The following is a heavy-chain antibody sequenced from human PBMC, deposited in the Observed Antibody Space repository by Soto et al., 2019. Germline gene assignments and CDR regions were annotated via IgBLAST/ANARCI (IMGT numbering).Heavy chain of an antibody. V-gene: IGHV4-4*02. Sequence: QVQLQESGPGLVKPSGTLSLTCAVSSGSISSSNWWSWVRQPPGKGLEWIGEIYHSGSTNYNPSLKSRVTISVDKSKNQFSLKLSSVAAADTAVYYCARLGFYYGSGENWFDPWGQGTLVTVSS. CDR2: IYHSGST. CDR1: SGSISSSNW. CDR3: ARLGFYYGSGENWFDP. D-gene: IGHD3-10*01. J-gene: IGHJ5*02.